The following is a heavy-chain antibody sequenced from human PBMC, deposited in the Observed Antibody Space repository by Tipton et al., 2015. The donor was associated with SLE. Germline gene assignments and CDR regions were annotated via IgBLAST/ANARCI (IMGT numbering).Heavy chain of an antibody. J-gene: IGHJ4*02. CDR3: ARHVPSYCGGDCAHFDD. CDR2: AFYSGTT. Sequence: LRLSCSVSGGSISSYYWSWIRQPPGKGLEWIGYAFYSGTTDSNPSLKSRLTMSIDTPKNQFSLRLSSVTAADTAIYYCARHVPSYCGGDCAHFDDWGQGTLVAVSS. D-gene: IGHD2-21*01. CDR1: GGSISSYY. V-gene: IGHV4-59*08.